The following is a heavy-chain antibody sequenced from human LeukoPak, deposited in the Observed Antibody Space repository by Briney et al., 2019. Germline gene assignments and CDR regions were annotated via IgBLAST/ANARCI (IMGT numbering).Heavy chain of an antibody. Sequence: TSETLSLTCTVSGGSISSYYWSWIRQPPGKGLEWIGYIHYSGSTNYNPSLKSRVTISVDTSKNQFSLKLSSVTAADTAVYYCASGGYCSSTSCYDPDAFDIWGQGTMVTVSS. D-gene: IGHD2-2*01. CDR2: IHYSGST. V-gene: IGHV4-59*01. CDR1: GGSISSYY. CDR3: ASGGYCSSTSCYDPDAFDI. J-gene: IGHJ3*02.